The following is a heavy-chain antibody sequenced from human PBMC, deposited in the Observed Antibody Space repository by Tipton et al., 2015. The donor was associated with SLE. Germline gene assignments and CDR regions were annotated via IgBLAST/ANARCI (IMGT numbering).Heavy chain of an antibody. J-gene: IGHJ4*02. D-gene: IGHD3-3*01. V-gene: IGHV4-59*01. CDR1: GGSISSYY. CDR3: ARGPLEEGNY. Sequence: LRLSCTVSGGSISSYYWSWIRQPPGKGLEWIGYIYYSGSTNYNPSLKSRVTISVDTSKNQFSLKLSSVTAADTAVYYCARGPLEEGNYWGQGTLVTVSS. CDR2: IYYSGST.